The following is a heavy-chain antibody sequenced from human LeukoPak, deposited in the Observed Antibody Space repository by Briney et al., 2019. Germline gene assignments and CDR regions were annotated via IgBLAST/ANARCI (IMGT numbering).Heavy chain of an antibody. CDR1: GGSISSYY. J-gene: IGHJ6*03. Sequence: SETLSLTCTVSGGSISSYYWSWIRQPPGKGLEWIGYIYYSGSTNYNPSLKSRVTISVDTSKNQFSLKLSSVTAADTAVYYCAREAAAGTIWYYYYMDVWGKGTTVTASS. CDR2: IYYSGST. V-gene: IGHV4-59*01. D-gene: IGHD6-13*01. CDR3: AREAAAGTIWYYYYMDV.